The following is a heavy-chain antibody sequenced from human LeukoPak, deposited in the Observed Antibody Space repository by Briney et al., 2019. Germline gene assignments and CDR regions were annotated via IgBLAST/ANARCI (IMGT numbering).Heavy chain of an antibody. Sequence: PGGSLRLSCAASGFTFSSYGMSWVRQAPGKGLEWVSDISGSGGSKYYADSVKGRFTISRDNAKNTLYLQMNSLRAEDTVVYYCVRGARGMYYFDYWGQGTLVAVSS. V-gene: IGHV3-23*01. D-gene: IGHD3-16*01. CDR3: VRGARGMYYFDY. J-gene: IGHJ4*02. CDR2: ISGSGGSK. CDR1: GFTFSSYG.